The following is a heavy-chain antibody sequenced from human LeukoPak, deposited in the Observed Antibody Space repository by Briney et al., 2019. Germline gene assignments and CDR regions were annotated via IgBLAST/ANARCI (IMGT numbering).Heavy chain of an antibody. CDR3: ARDRGYCTSTNCLVDF. CDR2: ISTYTGDT. J-gene: IGHJ4*02. Sequence: ASVNVSCKASGYTFTSCGVNWVRQAPGQGLEWIGWISTYTGDTNYPQNFQGRVTMTTDTSTSTAYMELRSLRSDDTAVYYCARDRGYCTSTNCLVDFWGQGTLVTVSS. V-gene: IGHV1-18*01. CDR1: GYTFTSCG. D-gene: IGHD2-2*01.